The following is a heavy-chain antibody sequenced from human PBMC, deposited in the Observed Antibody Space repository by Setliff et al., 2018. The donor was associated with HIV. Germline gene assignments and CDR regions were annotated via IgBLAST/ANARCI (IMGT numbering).Heavy chain of an antibody. D-gene: IGHD3-10*01. J-gene: IGHJ4*02. CDR3: TRHLPVYYGSGVSYYFDY. Sequence: SETLSLTCAVYGGSLSGYYWRWIRQPPGKGLEWIGYIANDGSTNYNPPLKSRLSISVDTSKNQVSPKLTSVTDADTAVYCCTRHLPVYYGSGVSYYFDYWGQGTLVTVSS. V-gene: IGHV4-59*08. CDR1: GGSLSGYY. CDR2: IANDGST.